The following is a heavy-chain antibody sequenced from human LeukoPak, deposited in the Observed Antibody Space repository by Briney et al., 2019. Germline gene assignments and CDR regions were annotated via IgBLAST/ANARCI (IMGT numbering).Heavy chain of an antibody. J-gene: IGHJ4*02. CDR3: ARASYSNTFDY. V-gene: IGHV3-64*01. D-gene: IGHD6-13*01. Sequence: AGGSLRLSCAASGFTFSSYAMHWVRQAPGKGLEYVSAISSNGGSTYYANSVKGRFTISRDNSKNTLYLQMGSLRAEDMAVYYCARASYSNTFDYWGQGTLVTVSS. CDR1: GFTFSSYA. CDR2: ISSNGGST.